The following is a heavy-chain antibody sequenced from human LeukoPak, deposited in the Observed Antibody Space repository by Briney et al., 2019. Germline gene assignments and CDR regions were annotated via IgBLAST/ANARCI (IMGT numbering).Heavy chain of an antibody. J-gene: IGHJ4*02. Sequence: ASVKVSCKASGYTFTSYGISWVRQAPGQGLEWMGWISAYNGNTNYAQKLQGRVTMTTDTSTSTAYMELRSLRSDDTAVYFCARDLGVDTTLIFFDYWGQGTLVTVSS. CDR2: ISAYNGNT. CDR3: ARDLGVDTTLIFFDY. V-gene: IGHV1-18*01. D-gene: IGHD5-18*01. CDR1: GYTFTSYG.